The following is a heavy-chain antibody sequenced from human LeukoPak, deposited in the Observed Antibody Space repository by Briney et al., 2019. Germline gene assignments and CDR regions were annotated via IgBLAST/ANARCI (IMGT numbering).Heavy chain of an antibody. Sequence: GGSLRLSCAASGFTFSSYSMNWVRQAPGKGLEWVSSISSSSSYIYYADSVKGRFTISRDNAKNSLYLQMNSLRAEDTAVYYCARYDYGLYWYFDLWGRGTLVTVSS. CDR3: ARYDYGLYWYFDL. CDR2: ISSSSSYI. V-gene: IGHV3-21*04. CDR1: GFTFSSYS. J-gene: IGHJ2*01. D-gene: IGHD4-17*01.